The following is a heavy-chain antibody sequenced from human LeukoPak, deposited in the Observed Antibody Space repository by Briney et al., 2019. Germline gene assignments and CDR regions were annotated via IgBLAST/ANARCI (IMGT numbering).Heavy chain of an antibody. Sequence: PGGSLRLSCAASGFTFSNYWLHWVRQAPGKGLVWVSRVNFDGTTTNYADSVKGRLTISRDNTKTTLYLQMNSLRAEDTAVYYCAKDSDGEIQLWPQSRHNYFDYWGQGTLVTVSS. J-gene: IGHJ4*02. CDR2: VNFDGTTT. CDR3: AKDSDGEIQLWPQSRHNYFDY. V-gene: IGHV3-74*01. CDR1: GFTFSNYW. D-gene: IGHD5-18*01.